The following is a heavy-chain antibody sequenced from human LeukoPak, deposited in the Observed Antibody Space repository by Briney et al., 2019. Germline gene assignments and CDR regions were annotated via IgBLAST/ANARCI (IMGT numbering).Heavy chain of an antibody. CDR3: ARGRPHGNDY. D-gene: IGHD4-23*01. V-gene: IGHV3-74*01. Sequence: GGSLRLSCAASGFTFSSYWMNWVRQAPGKGLVWVSRIASDGSSTTYADSVKGRSSISRDNAKNTLYLQMNSLRVEDTAVYYCARGRPHGNDYWGQGTLVTVSS. CDR1: GFTFSSYW. J-gene: IGHJ4*02. CDR2: IASDGSST.